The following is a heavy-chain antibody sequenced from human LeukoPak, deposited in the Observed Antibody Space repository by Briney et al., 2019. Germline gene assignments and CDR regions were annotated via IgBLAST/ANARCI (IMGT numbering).Heavy chain of an antibody. Sequence: SETLSLTCAVYGGSFSGYYWSWIRQPPGKGLEWIGEINHSGSINYNPSLKSRVTISVDTSKNQFSLKLSSVTAADTAVYYCASASTVTTSDYWGQGTLVTVSS. CDR3: ASASTVTTSDY. CDR1: GGSFSGYY. J-gene: IGHJ4*02. CDR2: INHSGSI. D-gene: IGHD4-17*01. V-gene: IGHV4-34*01.